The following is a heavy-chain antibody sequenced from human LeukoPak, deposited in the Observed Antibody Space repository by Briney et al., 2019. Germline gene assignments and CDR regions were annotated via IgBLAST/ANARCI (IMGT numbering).Heavy chain of an antibody. CDR1: GFTLGDHA. CDR3: TRGPIHLWLYDGVDV. CDR2: IRSKAYRGTT. D-gene: IGHD5-18*01. Sequence: GRSLRLSCTASGFTLGDHAMSWVRQAPGKGLEWVGFIRSKAYRGTTEYAASVKGRFTISRDDSRSIAYLQMNSLNTEDTAVYYCTRGPIHLWLYDGVDVWGQGTTVIVSS. V-gene: IGHV3-49*04. J-gene: IGHJ6*02.